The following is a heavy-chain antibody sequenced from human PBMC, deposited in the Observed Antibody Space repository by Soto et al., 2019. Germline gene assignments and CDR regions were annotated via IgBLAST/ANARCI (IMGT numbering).Heavy chain of an antibody. CDR1: GFTVSSNY. Sequence: EVQLVESGGGLVQPGGSLRLSCAAPGFTVSSNYMSWVRQAPGKGLEWVSVIYSGGSTYYADSVKGRFTISRHNSKNTLYLQMNSLRAEDTAVYYCAMGRGDYYGSGSIDYWGQGTLVTVSS. J-gene: IGHJ4*02. CDR2: IYSGGST. V-gene: IGHV3-53*04. CDR3: AMGRGDYYGSGSIDY. D-gene: IGHD3-10*01.